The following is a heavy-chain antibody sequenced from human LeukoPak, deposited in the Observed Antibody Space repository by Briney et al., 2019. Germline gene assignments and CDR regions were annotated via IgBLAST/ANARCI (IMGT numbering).Heavy chain of an antibody. V-gene: IGHV3-30-3*01. Sequence: EGSLRLSCAASGFTFSSYAMHWVRQAPGKGLEWVAVISYDGSNKYYADSVKGRFTISRDNSKNTLYLQMNSLRAEDTAVYYCARGQAVGATQEYFDYWGQGTLVTVSS. CDR3: ARGQAVGATQEYFDY. CDR2: ISYDGSNK. D-gene: IGHD1-26*01. J-gene: IGHJ4*02. CDR1: GFTFSSYA.